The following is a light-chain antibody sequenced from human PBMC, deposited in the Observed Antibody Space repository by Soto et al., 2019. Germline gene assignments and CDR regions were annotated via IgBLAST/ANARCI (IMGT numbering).Light chain of an antibody. V-gene: IGLV2-14*01. Sequence: QSALTQPASVSGSPGQSITISCTGTSSDVGGYNYVSWYQQHPGKAPKLMIYDVSNRPSGVSNRFSGSKSGNTASLTISGLQAEDEADSYCSPYTSSYTLVFGTGTKVTVL. CDR2: DVS. CDR1: SSDVGGYNY. J-gene: IGLJ1*01. CDR3: SPYTSSYTLV.